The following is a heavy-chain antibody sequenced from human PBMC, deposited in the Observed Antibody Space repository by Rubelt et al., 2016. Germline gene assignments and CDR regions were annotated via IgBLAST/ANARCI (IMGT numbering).Heavy chain of an antibody. CDR1: GGSFSGYY. Sequence: QVQLQQWGAGLLKPSETLSLTCAVYGGSFSGYYWSWIRQPPGKGLEWIGEINHSGSTNYNPSLKRRVTISVDTSKNQFSLKLSSVTAADTAVYYCASHGAWGLSFYVINYWGQGTLVTVSS. D-gene: IGHD3-16*01. CDR2: INHSGST. V-gene: IGHV4-34*01. J-gene: IGHJ4*02. CDR3: ASHGAWGLSFYVINY.